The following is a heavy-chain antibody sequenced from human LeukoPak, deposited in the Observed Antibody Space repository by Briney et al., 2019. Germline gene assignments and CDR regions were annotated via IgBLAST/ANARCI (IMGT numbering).Heavy chain of an antibody. CDR3: ARLGVPPPFYGMDV. V-gene: IGHV4-59*08. CDR2: IYYSGST. J-gene: IGHJ6*02. Sequence: SETLSLTCTVSGGSLSNYYWSWIRQPPGKGLEWIGYIYYSGSTNYNPSLKSRVTISVDTSKNQFSLKLSSVTAADTAVYYCARLGVPPPFYGMDVWGQGTSVTVSS. D-gene: IGHD2-8*01. CDR1: GGSLSNYY.